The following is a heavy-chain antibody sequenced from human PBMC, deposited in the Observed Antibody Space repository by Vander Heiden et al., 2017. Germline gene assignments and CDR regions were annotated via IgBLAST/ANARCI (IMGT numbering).Heavy chain of an antibody. CDR2: ISSSSSYI. CDR1: GFTFSSYS. Sequence: EVQLVESGGGLVKPGGPLRLPCAAPGFTFSSYSMNWVRQAPGKGLEWVSSISSSSSYIYYADSVKGRFTISRDNAKNSLYLQMNSLRAEDTAVYYCAREPPSYYDSSGYSVYWGQGTLVTVSS. CDR3: AREPPSYYDSSGYSVY. D-gene: IGHD3-22*01. V-gene: IGHV3-21*01. J-gene: IGHJ4*02.